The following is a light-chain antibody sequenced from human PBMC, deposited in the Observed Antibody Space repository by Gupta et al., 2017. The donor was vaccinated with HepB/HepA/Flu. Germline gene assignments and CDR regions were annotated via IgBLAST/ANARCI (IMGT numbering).Light chain of an antibody. CDR1: NSNIGNNY. Sequence: QPMLTQPPSASGTPGQGVTISCSGSNSNIGNNYVSWYHHIPGTAPKLLIYMDNQRPSGVPARFSGSKSGTSASLAITRLRSDDEADYYCAKCDDTQSGKNIFGGGTKLTVL. CDR2: MDN. J-gene: IGLJ2*01. CDR3: AKCDDTQSGKNI. V-gene: IGLV1-47*01.